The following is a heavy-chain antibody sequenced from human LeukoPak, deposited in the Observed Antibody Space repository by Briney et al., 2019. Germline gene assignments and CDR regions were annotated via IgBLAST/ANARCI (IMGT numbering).Heavy chain of an antibody. V-gene: IGHV3-11*01. CDR3: ARATYDSSAVDAFDI. D-gene: IGHD3-22*01. J-gene: IGHJ3*02. Sequence: GSLRLSCTASGFTVSSNYMTWVRQAPGKGLEWVAYTNTAGNTIYYADSMKGRFTISRDNAKNSLYLQMNTLRAEDTAVYYCARATYDSSAVDAFDIWGQGTMVTVSP. CDR1: GFTVSSNY. CDR2: TNTAGNTI.